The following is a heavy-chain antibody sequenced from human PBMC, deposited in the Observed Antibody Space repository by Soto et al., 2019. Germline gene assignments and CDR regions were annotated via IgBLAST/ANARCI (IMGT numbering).Heavy chain of an antibody. V-gene: IGHV3-21*06. CDR3: ARESEDLTSNFDY. Sequence: GGSLRLSCAASGFTFTRYSMNWVRQAPGKGLEWVSSISSTTNYIYYGDSMKGRFTISRDNAKNSLYLEMNSLRAEDTAVYYCARESEDLTSNFDYWGQGTLVTAPQ. CDR2: ISSTTNYI. CDR1: GFTFTRYS. J-gene: IGHJ4*02.